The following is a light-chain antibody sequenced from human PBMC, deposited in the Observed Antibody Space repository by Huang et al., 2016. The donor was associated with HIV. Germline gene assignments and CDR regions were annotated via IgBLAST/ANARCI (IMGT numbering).Light chain of an antibody. V-gene: IGKV3-15*01. J-gene: IGKJ4*01. Sequence: IVMTQTPATLPVSPGGRATLSCQARQSVSTNLAWYQQRPGQTPRLIIYGSTTRATGVPARFSGSGSGTDFTLTINSLQSEDFGIYYCQQYNNWHLTFGGGTKV. CDR2: GST. CDR3: QQYNNWHLT. CDR1: QSVSTN.